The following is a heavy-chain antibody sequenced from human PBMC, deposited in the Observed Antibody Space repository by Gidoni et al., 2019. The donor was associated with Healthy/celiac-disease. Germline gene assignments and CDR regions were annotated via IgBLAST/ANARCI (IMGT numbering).Heavy chain of an antibody. V-gene: IGHV1-18*04. CDR1: GYTFTSYG. CDR2: ISAYNGNT. CDR3: ARDREQQLVHYYYYGMDV. D-gene: IGHD6-13*01. Sequence: QVQLVQSGAEVKKPGASVKVSCKASGYTFTSYGISWVRQPPGQGLEWMGWISAYNGNTNYAQKLQGRVTMTTDTSTSTAYMELRSLRSDDTAVYYCARDREQQLVHYYYYGMDVWGQGTTVTVSS. J-gene: IGHJ6*02.